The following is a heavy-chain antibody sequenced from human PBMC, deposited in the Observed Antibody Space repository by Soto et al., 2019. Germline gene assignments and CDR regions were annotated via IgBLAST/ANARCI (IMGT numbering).Heavy chain of an antibody. D-gene: IGHD1-20*01. CDR3: VRDGISGAEPFDI. Sequence: QVQLVQSGAEVKMPGASVKVSCKASGYTFINYGISWVRQAPGQGLEWMGWISAYNGNLNYAPKIQGRVTMTTDASTTTAYMALMSLRSDDTAVYYCVRDGISGAEPFDIWGQGTMVTVSS. CDR1: GYTFINYG. CDR2: ISAYNGNL. V-gene: IGHV1-18*01. J-gene: IGHJ3*02.